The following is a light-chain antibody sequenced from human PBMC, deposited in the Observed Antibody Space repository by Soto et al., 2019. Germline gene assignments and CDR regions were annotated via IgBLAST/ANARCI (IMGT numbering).Light chain of an antibody. CDR2: GAA. V-gene: IGKV3-15*01. J-gene: IGKJ2*03. CDR3: KQYNNWPPYS. Sequence: EIVMTQSPATLSVSPGERATLSCRASQRVSSNLAWYHQKPGQAPRLLLYGAATLATGLPASFSGSGSGTEFTLPILSLQYEHLTVYYCKQYNNWPPYSVGHRTQLEIK. CDR1: QRVSSN.